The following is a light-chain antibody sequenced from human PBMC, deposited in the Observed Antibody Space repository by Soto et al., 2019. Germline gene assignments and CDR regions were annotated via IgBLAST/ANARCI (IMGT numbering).Light chain of an antibody. Sequence: QSALTQSPSASGIRGQSVTISCSGTGSDVGAYNYLSWYQHHPGKAPKLIIYEVIKRPSGVPDRFSGSKSGTTASLTVSGLKPEDEAVYYCGSFVGGTTLIFGGGTKLTVL. J-gene: IGLJ2*01. CDR3: GSFVGGTTLI. CDR2: EVI. CDR1: GSDVGAYNY. V-gene: IGLV2-8*01.